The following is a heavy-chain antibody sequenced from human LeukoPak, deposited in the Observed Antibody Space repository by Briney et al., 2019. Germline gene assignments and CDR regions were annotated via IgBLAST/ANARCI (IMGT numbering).Heavy chain of an antibody. CDR2: TYYRSKWYN. CDR1: GDSVSSNSAA. D-gene: IGHD3-22*01. J-gene: IGHJ4*02. CDR3: ARDPSAVRHYASDYFDY. V-gene: IGHV6-1*01. Sequence: SQTLSLTCAISGDSVSSNSAAWNWIRQSPSRGLEWLGRTYYRSKWYNDYAVSVKSRITINPDTSKNQFSLQLNSVTPEDTAVYYCARDPSAVRHYASDYFDYWGQGTLVTVSS.